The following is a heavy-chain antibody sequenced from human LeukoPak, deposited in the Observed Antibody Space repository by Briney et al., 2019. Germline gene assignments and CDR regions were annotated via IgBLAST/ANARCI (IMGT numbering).Heavy chain of an antibody. Sequence: SGTLSLTCTVSGGSISGVNWWTWVRQPPGEGLEWIGEVYDSGSANYNPSLQSRVTMSVDKSNNRFSLKLSSVTAADTAVYYCARHSGHVAFDSWGQGTLVTVSS. CDR1: GGSISGVNW. CDR2: VYDSGSA. CDR3: ARHSGHVAFDS. V-gene: IGHV4-4*02. D-gene: IGHD5-12*01. J-gene: IGHJ4*02.